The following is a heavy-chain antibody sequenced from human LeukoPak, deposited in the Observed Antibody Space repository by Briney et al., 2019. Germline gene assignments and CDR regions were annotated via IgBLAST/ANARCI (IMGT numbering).Heavy chain of an antibody. V-gene: IGHV4-34*01. D-gene: IGHD3-16*02. Sequence: GSLRLSCAASGFTFSSYAMSWVRQPPGKGLEWIGEINHSGSTNYNPSLKSRVTISVDTSKNQFSLKLSSVTAADTAVYYCARGSYVWGSYRAYYFDYWGQGTLVTVSS. J-gene: IGHJ4*02. CDR2: INHSGST. CDR3: ARGSYVWGSYRAYYFDY. CDR1: GFTFSSYA.